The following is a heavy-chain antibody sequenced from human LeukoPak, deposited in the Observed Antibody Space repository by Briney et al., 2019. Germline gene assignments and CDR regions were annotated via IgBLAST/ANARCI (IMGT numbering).Heavy chain of an antibody. CDR2: IIPIFGTA. Sequence: ASVKVSCKASGYTFTSYDINWVRQATGQGLEWMGGIIPIFGTANYAQKFQGRVTITADKSTSTAYMELSSLRSEDTAVYYCARDHTPYYYDSSGSTYWGQGTLVTVSS. D-gene: IGHD3-22*01. J-gene: IGHJ4*02. CDR3: ARDHTPYYYDSSGSTY. V-gene: IGHV1-69*06. CDR1: GYTFTSYD.